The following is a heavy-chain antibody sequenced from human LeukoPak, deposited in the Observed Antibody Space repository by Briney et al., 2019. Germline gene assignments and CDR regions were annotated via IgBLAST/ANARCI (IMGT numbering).Heavy chain of an antibody. V-gene: IGHV3-15*01. CDR3: TTELRGQVRGVLYYFDY. J-gene: IGHJ4*02. Sequence: GGSLRLSCAASGFTVSSNYMSWVRQAPGKGLEWVGRIKSKTDGGTTDYAAPVKGRFTISRDDSKNTLYLQMNSLKTEDTAVYYCTTELRGQVRGVLYYFDYWGQGTLVTVSS. D-gene: IGHD3-10*01. CDR1: GFTVSSNY. CDR2: IKSKTDGGTT.